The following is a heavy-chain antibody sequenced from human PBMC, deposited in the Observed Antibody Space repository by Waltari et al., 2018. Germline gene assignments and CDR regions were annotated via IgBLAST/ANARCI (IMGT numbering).Heavy chain of an antibody. CDR2: IWYDGSNK. J-gene: IGHJ4*02. CDR1: GFTFSSYG. CDR3: AREPIAAAGTLDY. V-gene: IGHV3-33*01. D-gene: IGHD6-13*01. Sequence: QVQLVESGGGVVQPGRSLRLSCAASGFTFSSYGMHWVRQAPGKGLEVVAVIWYDGSNKYYADSVKGRFTISRDNSKNTLYLQMNSLRAEDTAVYYCAREPIAAAGTLDYWGQGTLVTVSS.